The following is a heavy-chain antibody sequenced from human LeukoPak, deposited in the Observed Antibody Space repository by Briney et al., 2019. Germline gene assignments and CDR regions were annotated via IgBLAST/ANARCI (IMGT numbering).Heavy chain of an antibody. Sequence: GGSLRLSCAASGFTFSTYSMNWVRQAPGKGLEWVSSISTTSGYIYYSDSVKGRFTISRDNAENSLYLQMNSLRAEDTAVYYCASSGWGSGYYYGMDVWGQGTTVTVSS. J-gene: IGHJ6*02. CDR3: ASSGWGSGYYYGMDV. V-gene: IGHV3-21*01. CDR2: ISTTSGYI. D-gene: IGHD2-21*01. CDR1: GFTFSTYS.